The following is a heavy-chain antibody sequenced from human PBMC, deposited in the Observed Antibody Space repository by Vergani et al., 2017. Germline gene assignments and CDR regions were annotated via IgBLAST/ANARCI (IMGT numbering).Heavy chain of an antibody. D-gene: IGHD1-1*01. V-gene: IGHV3-64D*06. Sequence: EVQLVESGGGLVQPGGSLRLSCSASGFTFSSYAMHWVRQDPGKGLECVSAISSNGGSTYYADSVKGRFTISRDNSKNTLNLHMSSLRAEDTAVYYCVKGPNWEEVPIVYFDYWGQGTLVTVSS. CDR1: GFTFSSYA. CDR2: ISSNGGST. CDR3: VKGPNWEEVPIVYFDY. J-gene: IGHJ4*02.